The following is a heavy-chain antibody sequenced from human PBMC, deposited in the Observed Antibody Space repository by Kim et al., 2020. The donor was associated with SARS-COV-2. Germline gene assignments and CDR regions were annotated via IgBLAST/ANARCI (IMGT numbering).Heavy chain of an antibody. CDR1: GGTFSSYA. CDR2: IIPIFGTA. V-gene: IGHV1-69*13. CDR3: ARRSSSVGNYYYYGMDV. D-gene: IGHD6-6*01. Sequence: SVKVSCKASGGTFSSYAISWVRQAPGQGLEWMGGIIPIFGTANYAQKFQGRVTITADESTSTAYMELSSLRSEDTAVYYCARRSSSVGNYYYYGMDVWGQGTTVTVSS. J-gene: IGHJ6*02.